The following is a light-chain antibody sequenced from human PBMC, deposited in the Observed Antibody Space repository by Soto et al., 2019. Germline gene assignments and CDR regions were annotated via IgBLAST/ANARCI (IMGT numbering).Light chain of an antibody. J-gene: IGLJ3*02. CDR1: TSNIGDNY. V-gene: IGLV1-51*01. Sequence: QSVLTQPPAVSAAPGQKLTISCAGTTSNIGDNYVSWYQQVPGAAPKLLMYDNDKRPSGIPDRFSGSKSGNTASLTISGLQAEDEADYYCCSYAGSYTPWVFGGGTKLTVL. CDR2: DND. CDR3: CSYAGSYTPWV.